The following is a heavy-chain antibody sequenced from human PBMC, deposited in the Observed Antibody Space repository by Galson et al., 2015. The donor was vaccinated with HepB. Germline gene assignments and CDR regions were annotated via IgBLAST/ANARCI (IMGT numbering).Heavy chain of an antibody. CDR2: IYPGDSDT. CDR1: GYSFISYW. D-gene: IGHD6-19*01. Sequence: QSGAEVKKPGESLKISCKGSGYSFISYWIGWVRQMPGKGLEWMGIIYPGDSDTRYSPSFQGQVTISADKSISTAYLQWSSLKASDTAMYYCARLPLAVAGYYYYYYGMDVWGQGTTVTVSS. J-gene: IGHJ6*02. V-gene: IGHV5-51*03. CDR3: ARLPLAVAGYYYYYYGMDV.